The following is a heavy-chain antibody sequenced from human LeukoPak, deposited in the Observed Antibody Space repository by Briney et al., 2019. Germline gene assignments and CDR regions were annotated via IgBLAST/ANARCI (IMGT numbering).Heavy chain of an antibody. CDR2: ISGGGSNT. D-gene: IGHD3-10*01. J-gene: IGHJ4*02. CDR1: GFTFSSYA. V-gene: IGHV3-23*01. Sequence: QPGGSLRLSCAASGFTFSSYAMGWVRQAPGKGLEWVSTISGGGSNTYYAESVKGRFTSSRDNSEKMLYLQMNSLRAEDTAVYYCAKVAIWSARHFDFWGQGTLVTVSS. CDR3: AKVAIWSARHFDF.